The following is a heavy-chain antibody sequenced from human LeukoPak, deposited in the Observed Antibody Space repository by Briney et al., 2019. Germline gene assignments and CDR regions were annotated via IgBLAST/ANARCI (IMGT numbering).Heavy chain of an antibody. D-gene: IGHD1-26*01. Sequence: PSETLSLTCTASGGSISSYYWSWIRQPPGKGLEWIGYIYYSGSTNYNPSLKSRVTISVDTSKNQFSLKLSSVTAADTAVYYCARGPYSGSYEFDYWGQGTLVTVSS. CDR1: GGSISSYY. CDR2: IYYSGST. J-gene: IGHJ4*02. V-gene: IGHV4-59*01. CDR3: ARGPYSGSYEFDY.